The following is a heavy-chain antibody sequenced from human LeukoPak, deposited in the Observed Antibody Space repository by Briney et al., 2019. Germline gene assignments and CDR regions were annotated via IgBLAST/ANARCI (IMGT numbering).Heavy chain of an antibody. J-gene: IGHJ4*02. CDR2: ISSSSSYI. CDR1: GFTFSSYS. V-gene: IGHV3-21*01. CDR3: ARGGGEVDY. Sequence: GGSVRLSCAASGFTFSSYSMNWGRQAPGKGLEWVSSISSSSSYIYYADSVKGRFTISRDNAKNSLYLQMNSLRAEDTAVFYCARGGGEVDYWGQGALVPVSS. D-gene: IGHD3-16*01.